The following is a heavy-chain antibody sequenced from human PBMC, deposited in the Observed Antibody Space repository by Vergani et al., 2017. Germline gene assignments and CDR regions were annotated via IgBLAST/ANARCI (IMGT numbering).Heavy chain of an antibody. Sequence: EVQLVESGGGLVKPGGSLRLSCAASGFTFINAWMTWVRQAPGKGLEWVGRIKSNTDGGTTYYAAPVKGKFTISRDASKNTLYLQMNSLKTEDTAVYYCTTDNQQSSLELCVVTNYYEGVFDIWGQGTVVTVSS. CDR3: TTDNQQSSLELCVVTNYYEGVFDI. CDR2: IKSNTDGGTT. D-gene: IGHD4/OR15-4a*01. CDR1: GFTFINAW. J-gene: IGHJ3*02. V-gene: IGHV3-15*01.